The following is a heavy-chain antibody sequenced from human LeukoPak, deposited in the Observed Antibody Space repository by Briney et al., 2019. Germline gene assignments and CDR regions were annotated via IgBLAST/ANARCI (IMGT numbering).Heavy chain of an antibody. J-gene: IGHJ2*01. D-gene: IGHD4-17*01. CDR1: GFTFSSYW. V-gene: IGHV3-7*03. CDR3: ARRMTTVTTRYFDL. Sequence: GGSLRLSCAASGFTFSSYWMSWVRQAPGKGLEWVANIKQDGSEKYYVDSVKGRFTISRDNAKNSLYLQTNSLRAEDTALYYCARRMTTVTTRYFDLWGRGTLVTVSS. CDR2: IKQDGSEK.